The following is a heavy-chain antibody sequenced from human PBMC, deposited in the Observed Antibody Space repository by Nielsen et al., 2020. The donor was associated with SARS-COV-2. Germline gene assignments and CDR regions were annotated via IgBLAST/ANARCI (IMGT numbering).Heavy chain of an antibody. CDR3: AKWGYSSSWDTPYGMDV. CDR1: GFTFSSYS. V-gene: IGHV3-48*02. Sequence: GESLKISCAASGFTFSSYSMNWVRQAPGKGLEWVSYISSSSSTIYYADSVKGRFTISRDNAKNSLYLQMNSLRDEDTAVYYCAKWGYSSSWDTPYGMDVWGQGTTVTVSS. D-gene: IGHD6-13*01. J-gene: IGHJ6*02. CDR2: ISSSSSTI.